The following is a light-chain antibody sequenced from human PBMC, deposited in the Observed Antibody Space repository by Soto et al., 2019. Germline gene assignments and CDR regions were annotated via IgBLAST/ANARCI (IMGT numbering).Light chain of an antibody. J-gene: IGLJ3*02. CDR2: RNN. V-gene: IGLV1-47*01. CDR3: AAWDDSLSGPV. CDR1: SSNIGSNY. Sequence: QSVLTQPPSASGTPGQRVTISCSGSSSNIGSNYVYWYQQLPGTAPKLLIYRNNQRPSGVPDRFSGSKSGTSASLAISGLRSEAEAYYYCAAWDDSLSGPVFGGWTKLTVL.